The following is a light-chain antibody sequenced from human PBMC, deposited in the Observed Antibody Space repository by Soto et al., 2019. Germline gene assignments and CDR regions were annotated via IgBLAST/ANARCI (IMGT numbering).Light chain of an antibody. CDR1: QSVSSS. CDR3: QQHNNWPLIT. CDR2: GAS. J-gene: IGKJ5*01. Sequence: EIVMTQSPATLSVSPGERATLSCRASQSVSSSLAWYQQKPGQAPRLLIYGASTRAIGVPARFSGSGSGTEFTLTISSLQSEDFAVYYCQQHNNWPLITFGQRTRLDIK. V-gene: IGKV3-15*01.